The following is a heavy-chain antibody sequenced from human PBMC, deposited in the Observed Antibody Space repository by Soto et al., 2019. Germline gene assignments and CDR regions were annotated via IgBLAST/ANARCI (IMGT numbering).Heavy chain of an antibody. V-gene: IGHV1-24*01. CDR3: AKANIEHLEYCDFWSGYEN. J-gene: IGHJ4*02. CDR1: GDTFTEFS. Sequence: AASVKVSCKVSGDTFTEFSIHWVRQAPGKGLEWMGGFDLQDGEAVFAQKFQGRVTMTEDTSTETAYMEMNSLSSEDTAVYYCAKANIEHLEYCDFWSGYENWGQGTLVTVSS. D-gene: IGHD3-3*01. CDR2: FDLQDGEA.